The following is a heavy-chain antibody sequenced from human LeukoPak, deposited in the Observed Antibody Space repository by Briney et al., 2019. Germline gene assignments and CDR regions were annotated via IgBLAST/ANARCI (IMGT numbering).Heavy chain of an antibody. Sequence: GASVKVSCKASGYTFTGYYLHWVRQAPGQGLEWMGCVNPNSGDTNYAQKFQGSVTMTRDTSISTAYMELRSLRSDDTAVYYCARVEYYYDSSGYCDYWGQGTLVTVSS. CDR3: ARVEYYYDSSGYCDY. CDR2: VNPNSGDT. D-gene: IGHD3-22*01. V-gene: IGHV1-2*02. CDR1: GYTFTGYY. J-gene: IGHJ4*02.